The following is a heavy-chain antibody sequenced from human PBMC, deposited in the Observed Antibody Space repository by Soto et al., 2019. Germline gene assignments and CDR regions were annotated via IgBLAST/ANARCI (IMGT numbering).Heavy chain of an antibody. CDR2: IYYSGST. CDR1: GGSIISGGYY. V-gene: IGHV4-31*03. Sequence: ASETLSLTCTVSGGSIISGGYYWSWIRQHPGKGLEWIGYIYYSGSTYYNPSLKSRVTISVDTSKNQFSLKLSSVTAADTAVYYCARADRRWFDPWGQGTLVTVSS. CDR3: ARADRRWFDP. J-gene: IGHJ5*02.